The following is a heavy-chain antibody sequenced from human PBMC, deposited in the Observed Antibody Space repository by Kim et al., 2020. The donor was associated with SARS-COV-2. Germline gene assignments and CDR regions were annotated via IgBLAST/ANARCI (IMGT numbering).Heavy chain of an antibody. V-gene: IGHV1-8*01. J-gene: IGHJ6*02. Sequence: GYATKFQGRVTMTRNTSISTAYMELSSLRSEDTAVYYCARGTTFDGMDVWGQGTTVTVSS. CDR3: ARGTTFDGMDV. D-gene: IGHD3-10*02.